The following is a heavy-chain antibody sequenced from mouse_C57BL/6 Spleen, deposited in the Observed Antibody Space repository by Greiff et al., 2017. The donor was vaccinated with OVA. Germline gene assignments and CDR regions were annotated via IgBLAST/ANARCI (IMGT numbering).Heavy chain of an antibody. J-gene: IGHJ1*03. D-gene: IGHD2-5*01. CDR2: IYPGSGST. V-gene: IGHV1-55*01. Sequence: QVQLQQPGAELVKPGASVKMSCKASGYTFTSYWITWVKQRPGQGLEWIGDIYPGSGSTNYNEKFKSKATLTVDTSSSTAYMQLSSLTSEDSAVYYCAREENSKRYWYFDVWGTGTTVTVSS. CDR3: AREENSKRYWYFDV. CDR1: GYTFTSYW.